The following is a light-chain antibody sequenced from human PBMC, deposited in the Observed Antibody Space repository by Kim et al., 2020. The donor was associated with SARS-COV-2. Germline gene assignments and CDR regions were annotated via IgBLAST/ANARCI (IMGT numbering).Light chain of an antibody. Sequence: DIQMTQSPATLSASVGERVNITCRASQSVVVWLAWYQQKPGKAPKLVIYKASSLESGVPSRFSGGGSGTEFTLTISSLHPDDLGAYFCQQYSNCPLTFGGGTKVDIK. CDR2: KAS. J-gene: IGKJ4*01. V-gene: IGKV1-5*03. CDR1: QSVVVW. CDR3: QQYSNCPLT.